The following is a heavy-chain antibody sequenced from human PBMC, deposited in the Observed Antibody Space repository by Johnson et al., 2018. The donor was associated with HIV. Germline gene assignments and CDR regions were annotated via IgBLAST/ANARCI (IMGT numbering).Heavy chain of an antibody. J-gene: IGHJ3*02. CDR2: ISYDGSTK. D-gene: IGHD1-26*01. V-gene: IGHV3-30-3*01. CDR1: GFTFSSYS. CDR3: AKDEAGYRWVGAFES. Sequence: QVQLVESGGGVVQPGRSLRLSCAASGFTFSSYSMHWFRQAPGKGLEWVAIISYDGSTKYYADSMKVRFTISRDNSKNTLYLQMNNLRAEDTAMYYCAKDEAGYRWVGAFESWGQGTMVTGAS.